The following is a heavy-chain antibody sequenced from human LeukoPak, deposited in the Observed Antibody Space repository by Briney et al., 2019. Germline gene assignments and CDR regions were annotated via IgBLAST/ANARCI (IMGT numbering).Heavy chain of an antibody. CDR1: GFTFSDYY. V-gene: IGHV3-11*01. CDR2: ISGSGTTI. Sequence: GGSLRLSCAASGFTFSDYYMSWIRQAPGKGLEWISSISGSGTTIYYADSVKGRFSISRDNAKNSVFLQMNSLRAEDTAVYYCARDTLDDYWGQGTLVTVSS. CDR3: ARDTLDDY. J-gene: IGHJ4*02.